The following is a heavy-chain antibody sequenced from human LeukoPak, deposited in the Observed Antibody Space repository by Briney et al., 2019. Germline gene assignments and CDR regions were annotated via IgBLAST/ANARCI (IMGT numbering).Heavy chain of an antibody. J-gene: IGHJ4*02. CDR2: IYYSGST. CDR1: GGSISSGGYY. Sequence: SQTLSLTCTVSGGSISSGGYYWSWIRQHPGKGLEWIGYIYYSGSTYYNPSLKSRVTISVDTSKNQFSPKLSSVTAADTAVYYCARVGMDNYYFDYWGQGTLVTVSS. D-gene: IGHD1-1*01. V-gene: IGHV4-31*03. CDR3: ARVGMDNYYFDY.